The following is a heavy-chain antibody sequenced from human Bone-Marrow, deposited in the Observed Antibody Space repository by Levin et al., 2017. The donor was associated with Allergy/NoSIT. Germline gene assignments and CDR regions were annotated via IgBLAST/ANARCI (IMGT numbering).Heavy chain of an antibody. CDR3: ARGWWLLLGDAFDI. V-gene: IGHV4-39*07. J-gene: IGHJ3*02. CDR2: IYYSGST. CDR1: GGSISSSSYY. Sequence: SETLSLTCTVSGGSISSSSYYWGWIRQPPGKGLEWIGSIYYSGSTYYNPSLKSRVTISVDTSKNQFSLKLSSVTAADTAVYYCARGWWLLLGDAFDIWGQGTMVTVSS. D-gene: IGHD3-22*01.